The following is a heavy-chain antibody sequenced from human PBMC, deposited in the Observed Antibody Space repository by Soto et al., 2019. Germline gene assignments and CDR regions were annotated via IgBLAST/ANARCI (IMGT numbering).Heavy chain of an antibody. Sequence: QVQLVESGGGVVQPGRSLRLSCAASGFTFSSYGMHWVRQAPGKGLEWVAVIWYDGSNKYYADSVKGRFTISRDNSKNTLYLQMNSLRAEDTAVYYCARDLPDAGYFDLWGRGTLVTVSS. J-gene: IGHJ2*01. CDR2: IWYDGSNK. D-gene: IGHD2-2*01. CDR3: ARDLPDAGYFDL. CDR1: GFTFSSYG. V-gene: IGHV3-33*01.